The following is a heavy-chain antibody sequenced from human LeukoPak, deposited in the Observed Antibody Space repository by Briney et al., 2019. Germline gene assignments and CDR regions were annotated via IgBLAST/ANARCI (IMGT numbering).Heavy chain of an antibody. V-gene: IGHV4-31*03. J-gene: IGHJ4*02. CDR1: GGSISSGGYY. Sequence: SETLSLTCTVSGGSISSGGYYWSWIRQHPGKGLEWIGYIYYSGSTYYNPSLKSRVTISVDTSKNQFSLKLSSVTAADTAVYYCARDGSGWEYYFDYWGQGTLVTVSS. CDR2: IYYSGST. D-gene: IGHD6-19*01. CDR3: ARDGSGWEYYFDY.